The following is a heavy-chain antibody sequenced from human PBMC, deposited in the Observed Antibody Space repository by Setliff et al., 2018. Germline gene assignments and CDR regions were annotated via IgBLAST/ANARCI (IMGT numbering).Heavy chain of an antibody. Sequence: GGSLRLSCAASGFTFSSYAMSWVRQAPGKGLEWVSAISGSGGSTYYADSVKGRFTIPRDNSKNTLYLQMNSLRAEDTAVYYCARDGQSPLVEYYFDYWGQGTQVTVSS. J-gene: IGHJ4*02. V-gene: IGHV3-23*01. CDR2: ISGSGGST. CDR1: GFTFSSYA. CDR3: ARDGQSPLVEYYFDY.